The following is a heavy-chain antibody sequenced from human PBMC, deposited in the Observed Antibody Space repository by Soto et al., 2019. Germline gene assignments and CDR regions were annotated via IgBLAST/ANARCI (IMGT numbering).Heavy chain of an antibody. V-gene: IGHV4-4*02. CDR2: ICHTVTT. Sequence: QVQLLESGPGLVKPSGTLSLTCGVSGDSIYRSYWKSWVRLPPGEGPEWIGEICHTVTTNYNPALKSRLTMSVDKSKKEIARKLDCVTAADTAVYFCARTARYGVVGDYWGQGTGVTVSS. J-gene: IGHJ4*02. CDR3: ARTARYGVVGDY. CDR1: GDSIYRSYW. D-gene: IGHD2-15*01.